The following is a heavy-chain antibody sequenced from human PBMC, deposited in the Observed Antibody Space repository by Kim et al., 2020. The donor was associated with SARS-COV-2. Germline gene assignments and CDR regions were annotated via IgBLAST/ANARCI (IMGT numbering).Heavy chain of an antibody. J-gene: IGHJ6*02. V-gene: IGHV3-23*01. CDR1: GFIFRGYD. CDR2: IGSTGSA. Sequence: GGSLRLSCEASGFIFRGYDMNWVRQAPGKGLEWVSTIGSTGSAYYAASVKGRFTVSRDDSKKTLTLQMNDLRAEDTATYYCTKSWRTTISRGDMDVWGHGTAVTVSS. CDR3: TKSWRTTISRGDMDV. D-gene: IGHD3-10*01.